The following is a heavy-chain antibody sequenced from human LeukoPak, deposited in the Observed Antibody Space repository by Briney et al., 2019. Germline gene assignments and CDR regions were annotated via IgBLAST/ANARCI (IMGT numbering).Heavy chain of an antibody. D-gene: IGHD3-10*01. CDR1: GGSISSYY. CDR3: ARYVVSNSGKFYFDH. J-gene: IGHJ4*02. Sequence: SETLSLTCTVSGGSISSYYWSWIRQPPGKGLEWIGYIYYSGTTYYNPSLKSRVTTAVDTSKNQFSLRLSSVTAADTAVYLCARYVVSNSGKFYFDHWGQGSLVTVSS. CDR2: IYYSGTT. V-gene: IGHV4-59*08.